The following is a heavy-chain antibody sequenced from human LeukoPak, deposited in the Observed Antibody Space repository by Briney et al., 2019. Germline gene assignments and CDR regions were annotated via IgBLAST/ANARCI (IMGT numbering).Heavy chain of an antibody. J-gene: IGHJ4*02. V-gene: IGHV4-30-4*08. CDR3: ARIVGASDFDY. Sequence: SQTLSPTSTLATPSPSTVDYCWSWIRQPPGNGLDWTSQIYDSGTTHYNLSPKRRVTRSVDTSKHQFSLKVSSVTAADTAVYYCARIVGASDFDYWGQGTLVTVSS. CDR1: TPSPSTVDYC. CDR2: IYDSGTT. D-gene: IGHD1-26*01.